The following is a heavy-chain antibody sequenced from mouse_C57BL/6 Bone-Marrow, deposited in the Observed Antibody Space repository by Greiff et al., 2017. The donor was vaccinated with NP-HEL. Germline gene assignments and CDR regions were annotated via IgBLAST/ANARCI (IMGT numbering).Heavy chain of an antibody. Sequence: QVQLQQSGAELARPGASVKRSCKASGCTFTSYGISWVKQRTGQGLEWIGEIYPRSGNTYYNEKFKGKATLTADESSSTAYMELRSLTSEDSAVYFCARYWVLWYFDGWGTGATVTVSS. J-gene: IGHJ1*03. D-gene: IGHD4-1*01. CDR2: IYPRSGNT. CDR3: ARYWVLWYFDG. CDR1: GCTFTSYG. V-gene: IGHV1-81*01.